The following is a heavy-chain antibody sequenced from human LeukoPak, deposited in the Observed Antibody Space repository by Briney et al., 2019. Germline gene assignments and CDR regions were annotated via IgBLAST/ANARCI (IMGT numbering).Heavy chain of an antibody. CDR3: TRRRYGSSQRDY. D-gene: IGHD6-13*01. V-gene: IGHV4-39*01. J-gene: IGHJ4*02. CDR2: IYYSGST. Sequence: KPSETLSLTCVVSAGSINNSSYFWGWIRQPPGKGLEWIGNIYYSGSTYYSPSLKSRVTISVDTSKNQFSLKLNSVTATDTAVYYCTRRRYGSSQRDYWGQGTLVTVSS. CDR1: AGSINNSSYF.